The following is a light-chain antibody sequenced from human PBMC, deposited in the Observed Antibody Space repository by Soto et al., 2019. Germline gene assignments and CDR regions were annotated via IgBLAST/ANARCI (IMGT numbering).Light chain of an antibody. CDR2: AAS. Sequence: DIQITQCPSSLSASVGDRFIITCRASQSISNHLTWYQQKPGRAPKLLIFAASSMPSGVPSRFSGSRSGTDFTLTISSLEPEDFAVYYCQQSQSTPPTFGEGTKVDIK. J-gene: IGKJ1*01. V-gene: IGKV1-39*01. CDR1: QSISNH. CDR3: QQSQSTPPT.